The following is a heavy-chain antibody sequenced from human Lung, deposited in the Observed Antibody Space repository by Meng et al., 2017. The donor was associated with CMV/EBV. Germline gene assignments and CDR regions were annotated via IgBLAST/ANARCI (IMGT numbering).Heavy chain of an antibody. CDR2: ISYGGGKE. CDR1: GFTFSSYG. D-gene: IGHD3-9*01. CDR3: ARELYYDILTGPRAFDV. Sequence: SXAASGFTFSSYGVHWVRQAPGEGLEWVAFISYGGGKEYYADSVKGRFTISRDNSKNMLFLQMDSLRPDDTAVYYCARELYYDILTGPRAFDVWXQGTXVTVSS. V-gene: IGHV3-30-3*01. J-gene: IGHJ3*01.